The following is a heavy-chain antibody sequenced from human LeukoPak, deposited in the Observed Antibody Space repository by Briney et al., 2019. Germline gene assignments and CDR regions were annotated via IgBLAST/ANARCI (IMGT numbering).Heavy chain of an antibody. D-gene: IGHD1-14*01. CDR2: VSDGGRT. CDR3: ARASTTFDD. CDR1: GGSITSYY. Sequence: SETLSLTCSVSGGSITSYYWSWIRHPPGKGLEWIGHVSDGGRTNYSPSLRSRVSISVDTSKNQFSLKLNSVTAADTAVYFCARASTTFDDWGQGTLVTVPS. J-gene: IGHJ4*02. V-gene: IGHV4-59*01.